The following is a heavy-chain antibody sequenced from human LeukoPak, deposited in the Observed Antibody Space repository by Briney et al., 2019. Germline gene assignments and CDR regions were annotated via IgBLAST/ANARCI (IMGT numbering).Heavy chain of an antibody. J-gene: IGHJ4*02. D-gene: IGHD6-6*01. CDR1: GGSISSSSYY. V-gene: IGHV4-39*07. CDR3: ARDRIAARPGDFDY. Sequence: PSETLSLTCTVSGGSISSSSYYWSWIRQPPGKGLEWIGEINHSGSTNYNPSLKSRVTISVDTSKNQFSLKLSSVTAADTAVYYCARDRIAARPGDFDYWGQGTLVTVSS. CDR2: INHSGST.